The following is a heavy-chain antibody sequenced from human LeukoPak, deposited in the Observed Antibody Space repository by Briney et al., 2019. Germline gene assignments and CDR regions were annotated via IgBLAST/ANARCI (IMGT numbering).Heavy chain of an antibody. CDR3: ARVGCSGGSCYHDAFDI. CDR1: GFTFSSYN. CDR2: ISSSSSYI. V-gene: IGHV3-21*01. Sequence: GGSLRLSCAASGFTFSSYNMNWVRQAPGKGLEWVSSISSSSSYIYYADSVKGRFTISRDNAKNSLYLQMNSLRAEDTAVYYCARVGCSGGSCYHDAFDIWGQGTMVTVSS. J-gene: IGHJ3*02. D-gene: IGHD2-15*01.